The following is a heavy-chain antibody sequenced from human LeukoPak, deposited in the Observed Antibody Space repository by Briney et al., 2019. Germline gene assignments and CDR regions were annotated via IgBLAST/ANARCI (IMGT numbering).Heavy chain of an antibody. CDR3: ATNRRFLEWLFFDY. CDR1: GGSISSGDYY. J-gene: IGHJ4*02. Sequence: SETLCLTCTVSGGSISSGDYYWSWIRQPPGKGLEWIGYIYYSGSTYDNPSLKSRVTISVDTSKNHFSLKLSSVTAADTAVYYCATNRRFLEWLFFDYWGQGTLVTVSS. CDR2: IYYSGST. D-gene: IGHD3-3*01. V-gene: IGHV4-30-4*08.